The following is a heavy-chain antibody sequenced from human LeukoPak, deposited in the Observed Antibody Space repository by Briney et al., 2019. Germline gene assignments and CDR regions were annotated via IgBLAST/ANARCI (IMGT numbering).Heavy chain of an antibody. Sequence: GASVKVSCKASGGTFSSYAISWVRQAPGQGLEWMGRIIPILGIANYAQKFQGRVTITADKSTSTAYMELSSLRSEDTAVYYCARDRNVDTATVTGNWFDPWGQGTLVTVSS. J-gene: IGHJ5*02. D-gene: IGHD5-18*01. V-gene: IGHV1-69*04. CDR1: GGTFSSYA. CDR3: ARDRNVDTATVTGNWFDP. CDR2: IIPILGIA.